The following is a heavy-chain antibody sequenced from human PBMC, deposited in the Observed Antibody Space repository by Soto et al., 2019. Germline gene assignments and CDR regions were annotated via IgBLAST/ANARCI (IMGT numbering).Heavy chain of an antibody. Sequence: PGGSLRLSCAASGFTFSSYAMSWVRQAPGKGLEWVSAISGSGGSTYYADSVKGRFTISRDNSKNTLYLQMNSLRAEDTAVYYCSNFPRDSISRGVKCYPLTWFDFWGQGTLVTVSS. CDR1: GFTFSSYA. V-gene: IGHV3-23*01. CDR3: SNFPRDSISRGVKCYPLTWFDF. J-gene: IGHJ5*01. CDR2: ISGSGGST. D-gene: IGHD2-15*01.